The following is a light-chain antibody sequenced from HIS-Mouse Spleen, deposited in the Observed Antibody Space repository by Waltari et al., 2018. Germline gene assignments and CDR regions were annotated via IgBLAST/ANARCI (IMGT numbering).Light chain of an antibody. CDR2: DDS. CDR1: NIGRKS. Sequence: SYVLTQPPSVSVAPGKTARITCGGNNIGRKSVPWYQQKPGQAPGLVVYDDSDRPSGIPERFSGSNSGNTATLTISRVEAGDEADYYCQVWDSSSDHYVFGTGTKVTVL. V-gene: IGLV3-21*03. CDR3: QVWDSSSDHYV. J-gene: IGLJ1*01.